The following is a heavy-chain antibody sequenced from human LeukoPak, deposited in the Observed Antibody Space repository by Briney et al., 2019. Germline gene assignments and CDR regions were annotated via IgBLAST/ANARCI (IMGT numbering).Heavy chain of an antibody. CDR1: GGSITNYY. CDR3: ARHGHYDFWGELYYHSYYMDV. V-gene: IGHV4-59*08. J-gene: IGHJ6*03. CDR2: VYYTGST. Sequence: PSETLSLTCTVSGGSITNYYWSWIRQPPGMGLEWIGYVYYTGSTDYNPSLKSRVTLSVDTSKNQFFLKMTSMTAADTAVYYCARHGHYDFWGELYYHSYYMDVWGKGTTVTVSS. D-gene: IGHD3-3*01.